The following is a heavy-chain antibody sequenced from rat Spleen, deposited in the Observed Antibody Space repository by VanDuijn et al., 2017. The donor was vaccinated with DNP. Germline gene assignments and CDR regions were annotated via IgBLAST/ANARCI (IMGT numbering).Heavy chain of an antibody. CDR3: ATHLHTYVGSYFDN. Sequence: EVQLVESGGGLVQPGRSLKLSCAASGFTFSDYYMAWVRQAPTKGLEWVAYITYDGGGTYYRDSVKGRFTISRDHAKSSLYLQMDSLRSEDTATHYCATHLHTYVGSYFDNWGQGVMVTVSS. V-gene: IGHV5-20*01. CDR1: GFTFSDYY. D-gene: IGHD2-1*01. CDR2: ITYDGGGT. J-gene: IGHJ2*01.